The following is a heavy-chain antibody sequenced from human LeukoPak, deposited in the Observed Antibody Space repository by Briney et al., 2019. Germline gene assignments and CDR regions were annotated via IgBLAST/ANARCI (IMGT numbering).Heavy chain of an antibody. Sequence: SETLSLTCTVSGGSISSSSYYWGWIRQPPGKGLEWIGSIYYSGSTYYNPSLKSRVTISVDTSKNQFSLKLSSVTAADTAVYYCATYNWNYAWFDPWGQGTLVTVSS. CDR3: ATYNWNYAWFDP. CDR2: IYYSGST. CDR1: GGSISSSSYY. V-gene: IGHV4-39*07. J-gene: IGHJ5*02. D-gene: IGHD1-7*01.